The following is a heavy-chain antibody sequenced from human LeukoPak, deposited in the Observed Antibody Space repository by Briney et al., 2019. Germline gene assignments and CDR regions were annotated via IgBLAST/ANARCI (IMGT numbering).Heavy chain of an antibody. Sequence: GGSLRLSCAASGFTFSSYAMHWVRQAPGKGLEWVAVISYDGSNKYYADSVKGRFTISRDDSKNTLYLQMNSLRAEDTAVYYCARDETGSGYNDYWGQGTLVTVSS. V-gene: IGHV3-30*04. CDR2: ISYDGSNK. D-gene: IGHD6-19*01. CDR1: GFTFSSYA. CDR3: ARDETGSGYNDY. J-gene: IGHJ4*02.